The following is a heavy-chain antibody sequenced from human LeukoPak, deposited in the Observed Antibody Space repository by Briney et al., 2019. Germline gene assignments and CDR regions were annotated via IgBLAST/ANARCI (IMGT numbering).Heavy chain of an antibody. CDR1: GYTFTGYY. J-gene: IGHJ6*03. CDR2: INPNSGGT. V-gene: IGHV1-2*02. D-gene: IGHD1-7*01. CDR3: ARGITGTSDLYYYYYYMDV. Sequence: GASVKVSCKASGYTFTGYYMHWVRQAPGQGLEWMGWINPNSGGTNYAQKFQGRVTMTRDTSISTAYMELSRLRSDDTAVYYCARGITGTSDLYYYYYYMDVWGKGTTVTVSS.